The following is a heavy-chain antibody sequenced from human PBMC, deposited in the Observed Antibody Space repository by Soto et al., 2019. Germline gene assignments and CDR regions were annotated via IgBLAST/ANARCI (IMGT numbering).Heavy chain of an antibody. CDR1: GYGFAGFW. V-gene: IGHV5-51*01. J-gene: IGHJ6*02. CDR3: ARHREVPFHGRTTFYYSLDG. CDR2: IFPRASEI. Sequence: EVQLVQSGAEVKKPGESLKISCTASGYGFAGFWIGWVRQMPGKGLRWMGIIFPRASEIKYSPPFQGQVTISADTSISPAYWHWNSRKASDTAMYYCARHREVPFHGRTTFYYSLDGWGQGTTVTVSS.